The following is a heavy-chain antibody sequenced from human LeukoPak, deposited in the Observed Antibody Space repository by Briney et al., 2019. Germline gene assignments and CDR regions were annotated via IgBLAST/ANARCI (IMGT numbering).Heavy chain of an antibody. CDR3: ARSTAYCGGDCYSPSAPSLNFDY. V-gene: IGHV4-4*02. CDR2: IYHSGST. D-gene: IGHD2-21*02. CDR1: GGSISSSNW. Sequence: SETLSLTCAVSGGSISSSNWWSWVRQPPGKGLEWIGEIYHSGSTNYNPSLKSRVTISVDTSKNQFSLKLSSVTAADTAVYYCARSTAYCGGDCYSPSAPSLNFDYWGQGTLVTVSS. J-gene: IGHJ4*02.